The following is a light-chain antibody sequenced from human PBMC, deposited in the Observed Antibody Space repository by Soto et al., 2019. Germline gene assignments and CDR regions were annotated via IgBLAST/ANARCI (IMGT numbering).Light chain of an antibody. J-gene: IGKJ1*01. Sequence: EIVLTQSPATLSLSPGERATLSCRASQSVSSYLAWYQQKPGQAPRLLIYDASNRATDIPSRFRGSGSGTVFTLTISSLDPEDFAVYYCLQRSGWPLTFGHGTKVEIK. V-gene: IGKV3-11*01. CDR2: DAS. CDR1: QSVSSY. CDR3: LQRSGWPLT.